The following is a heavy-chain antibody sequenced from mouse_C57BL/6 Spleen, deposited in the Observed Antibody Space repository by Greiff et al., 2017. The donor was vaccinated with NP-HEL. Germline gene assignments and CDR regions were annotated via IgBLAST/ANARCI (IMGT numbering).Heavy chain of an antibody. CDR1: GYTFTEYT. CDR2: FYPGSGSI. D-gene: IGHD3-2*02. J-gene: IGHJ4*01. Sequence: QVQLQQSGAELVKPGASVKLSRKASGYTFTEYTIHWVKQRSGQGLEWIGWFYPGSGSIKYNEKFKDKATLTADKSSSTVYMELSRLTSEDSAVYFCARHGPPSSGYRDYYAMDYWGQGTSVTVSS. V-gene: IGHV1-62-2*01. CDR3: ARHGPPSSGYRDYYAMDY.